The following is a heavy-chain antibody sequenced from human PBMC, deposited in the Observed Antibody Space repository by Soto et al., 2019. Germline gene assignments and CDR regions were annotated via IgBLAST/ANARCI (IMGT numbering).Heavy chain of an antibody. D-gene: IGHD3-22*01. Sequence: SETLSLTCTVSGGSISSGDYYWNWIRQHPEKGLEWIGSIHHRGNTYYSPSLESRISISIDTSKNQFSLRLSSVTAADTAVYYCAREGGSYDSGGFLIRGAFDVWGQGTTVTV. CDR3: AREGGSYDSGGFLIRGAFDV. V-gene: IGHV4-31*03. CDR1: GGSISSGDYY. J-gene: IGHJ3*01. CDR2: IHHRGNT.